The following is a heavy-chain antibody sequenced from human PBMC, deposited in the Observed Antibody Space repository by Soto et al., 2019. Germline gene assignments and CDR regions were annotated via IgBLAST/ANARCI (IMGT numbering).Heavy chain of an antibody. Sequence: PGGSLRLSCAASGFTFSSYAMSWVRQAPGKGLEWVSAISGSGGSTYYADSVKGRFTISRDNSKNTLYLQMNSLRAEDTAVYYCAKTPLKYCSSTSCHFFDYWGQRTLVTVSS. CDR1: GFTFSSYA. CDR3: AKTPLKYCSSTSCHFFDY. J-gene: IGHJ4*02. V-gene: IGHV3-23*01. D-gene: IGHD2-2*01. CDR2: ISGSGGST.